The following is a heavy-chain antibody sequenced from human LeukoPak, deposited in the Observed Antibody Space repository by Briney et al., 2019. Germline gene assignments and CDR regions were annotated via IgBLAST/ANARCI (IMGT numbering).Heavy chain of an antibody. V-gene: IGHV3-53*01. CDR1: GFTVSSNS. CDR2: IYGDNT. D-gene: IGHD3-9*01. J-gene: IGHJ4*02. CDR3: ARFHAEIYDILTGLNTDFDY. Sequence: GGSLRLSCTVSGFTVSSNSMSWVRQAPGKGLEWVSFIYGDNTHYSDSVKGRFTISRDNSKNTLYLQMNSLRAEDTAVYYCARFHAEIYDILTGLNTDFDYWGQGTLVTVSS.